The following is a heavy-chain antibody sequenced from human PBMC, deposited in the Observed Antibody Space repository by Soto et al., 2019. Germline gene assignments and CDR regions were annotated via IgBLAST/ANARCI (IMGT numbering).Heavy chain of an antibody. V-gene: IGHV3-30-3*01. Sequence: QVQLVESGGGVVQPGRSLRLSCAASGFTFSSYAMHWVRQAPGKGLEWVAVISYDGSNKYYADSVKGRFTISRDNSKNTLYLQMNSVRAEDTAVYYCARESAMAASFDYWGQGALVTVCS. CDR2: ISYDGSNK. D-gene: IGHD5-18*01. CDR1: GFTFSSYA. J-gene: IGHJ4*02. CDR3: ARESAMAASFDY.